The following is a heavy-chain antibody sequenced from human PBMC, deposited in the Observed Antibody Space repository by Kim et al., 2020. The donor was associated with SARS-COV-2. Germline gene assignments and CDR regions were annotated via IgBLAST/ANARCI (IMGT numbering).Heavy chain of an antibody. CDR2: ISAYNCNT. D-gene: IGHD2-15*01. CDR1: GYTFTSYG. J-gene: IGHJ6*03. CDR3: ARGRRVVVVVAATPPNYYYYMDV. Sequence: ASVNVSCKASGYTFTSYGISWVRQAPGQGLEWMGWISAYNCNTNYAQKLQGRVTMTTDTSTSPAYMELRSLRSDDTVVYYCARGRRVVVVVAATPPNYYYYMDVWGTGTTGTVSS. V-gene: IGHV1-18*01.